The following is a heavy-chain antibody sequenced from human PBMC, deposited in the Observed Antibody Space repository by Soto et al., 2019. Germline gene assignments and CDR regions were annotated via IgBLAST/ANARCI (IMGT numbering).Heavy chain of an antibody. Sequence: PSETLSLTCTVSGGSITSSSYYWNWVRQPPGKGLEWIGSIYYSGSTYYKPSLKSRITISIDTSKNQYSLNLGSVTAADTVVYYCARREAAAGHTYYYYYGMDVWGPGTTVT. J-gene: IGHJ6*02. CDR3: ARREAAAGHTYYYYYGMDV. CDR1: GGSITSSSYY. V-gene: IGHV4-39*01. CDR2: IYYSGST. D-gene: IGHD6-13*01.